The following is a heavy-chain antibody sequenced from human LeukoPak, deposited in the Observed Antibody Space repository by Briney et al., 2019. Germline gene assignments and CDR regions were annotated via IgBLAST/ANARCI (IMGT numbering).Heavy chain of an antibody. J-gene: IGHJ4*02. CDR3: ARGAHYGSGGYSPPWLFDY. CDR1: GFTFSSYS. V-gene: IGHV3-48*01. Sequence: HPGGSLRLSCAASGFTFSSYSMNWVRQAPGKGLEWVSYISSSSSTIYYADSVKGRFTISRDNAKNSLYLQMNSLRAEDTAVYYCARGAHYGSGGYSPPWLFDYWGQGTLVTVSS. CDR2: ISSSSSTI. D-gene: IGHD3-10*01.